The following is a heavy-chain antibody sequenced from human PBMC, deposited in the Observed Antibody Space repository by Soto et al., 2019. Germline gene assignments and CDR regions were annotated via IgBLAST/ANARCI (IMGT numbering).Heavy chain of an antibody. Sequence: ASVKVSCKASGGTFSSYAISWVRQAPGQGLEWMGGIIPIFGTANYAQKFQGRVTITADESTSTAYMELSSLRSEDTAVYYCARLLHGYSPVFDYWGQGTLVTVSS. CDR3: ARLLHGYSPVFDY. CDR1: GGTFSSYA. J-gene: IGHJ4*02. CDR2: IIPIFGTA. V-gene: IGHV1-69*13. D-gene: IGHD5-18*01.